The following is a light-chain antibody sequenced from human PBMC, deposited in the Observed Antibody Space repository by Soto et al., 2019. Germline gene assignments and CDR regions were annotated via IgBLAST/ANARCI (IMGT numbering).Light chain of an antibody. CDR1: QSGLYSSNNKNY. CDR2: WAS. J-gene: IGKJ4*01. CDR3: QQYYSTPLT. Sequence: DIVMTQSPDSLAVSLGERATINCKSSQSGLYSSNNKNYLAWYQQKPGQPPRLLIYWASTRESGVPDRFSRSGSGTDFTRTISSLEAEDVAVYYCQQYYSTPLTFGGGTKVEIK. V-gene: IGKV4-1*01.